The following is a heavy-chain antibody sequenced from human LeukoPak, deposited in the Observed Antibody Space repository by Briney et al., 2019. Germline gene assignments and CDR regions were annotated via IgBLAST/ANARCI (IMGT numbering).Heavy chain of an antibody. Sequence: PGGSLRLSCAASGFTFSSYAMHWVRQAPGKGLELVALISFGTSNQYYADSVKGRFTISRDNSKNTLYLQMNSLRADDTAVYYCARGGDYYDTSAYPVYWGQGTLVTVSS. V-gene: IGHV3-30*04. J-gene: IGHJ4*02. D-gene: IGHD3-22*01. CDR2: ISFGTSNQ. CDR3: ARGGDYYDTSAYPVY. CDR1: GFTFSSYA.